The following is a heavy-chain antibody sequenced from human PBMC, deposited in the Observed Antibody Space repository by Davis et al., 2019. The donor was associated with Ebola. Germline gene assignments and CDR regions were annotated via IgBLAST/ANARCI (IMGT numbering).Heavy chain of an antibody. V-gene: IGHV1-69*04. CDR1: GGTFSSYA. CDR3: ARDHGGSGYYPGY. Sequence: SVKVSCKASGGTFSSYAISWVRQAPGQGLEWMGRIIPILGIANYAQKFQGRVTITADKSTSTAYMELSSLRSEDTAVYYCARDHGGSGYYPGYWGQGTLVTVSS. J-gene: IGHJ4*02. D-gene: IGHD3-22*01. CDR2: IIPILGIA.